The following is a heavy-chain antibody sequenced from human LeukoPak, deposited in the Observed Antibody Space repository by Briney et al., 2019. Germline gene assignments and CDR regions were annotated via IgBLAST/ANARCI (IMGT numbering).Heavy chain of an antibody. V-gene: IGHV4-39*07. CDR2: INHSGST. D-gene: IGHD5-12*01. CDR3: ARIGLYSGYPIDY. Sequence: SETLSLTCTVSGGSISSSSYYWGWIRQPPGKGLEWIGEINHSGSTNYNPSLKSRVTITVDTSKNQFSLKLSSVTAADTAVYYCARIGLYSGYPIDYWGQGTLVTVSS. J-gene: IGHJ4*02. CDR1: GGSISSSSYY.